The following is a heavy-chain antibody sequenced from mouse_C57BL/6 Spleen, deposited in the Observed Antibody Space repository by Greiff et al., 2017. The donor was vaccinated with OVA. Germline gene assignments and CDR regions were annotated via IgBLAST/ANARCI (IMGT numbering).Heavy chain of an antibody. V-gene: IGHV1-82*01. CDR1: GYAFSSSW. CDR2: IYPGDGDT. D-gene: IGHD1-1*01. J-gene: IGHJ2*01. CDR3: ARGSSFYFDY. Sequence: VQLQQSGPELVKPGASVKISCKASGYAFSSSWMNWVKQRPGKGLEWIGRIYPGDGDTNYNGKFKGKATLTADKSSSTAYMQLSSLTSDDSAVYFCARGSSFYFDYWGQGTTLTVSS.